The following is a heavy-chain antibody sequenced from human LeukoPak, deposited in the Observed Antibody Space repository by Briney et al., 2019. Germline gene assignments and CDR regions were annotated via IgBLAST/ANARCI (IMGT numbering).Heavy chain of an antibody. V-gene: IGHV3-73*01. J-gene: IGHJ4*02. CDR3: TRHKEGAVLLWFVD. CDR2: IRSKANSYAT. Sequence: GGSLKLSCAASGFTFSGSAMHWVRQASGKGLEWVGRIRSKANSYATAYAASVKGRFTISRDDSKNTAYLQMNSLKTEDTAVYYCTRHKEGAVLLWFVDWGQGTQVAVSS. CDR1: GFTFSGSA. D-gene: IGHD3-10*01.